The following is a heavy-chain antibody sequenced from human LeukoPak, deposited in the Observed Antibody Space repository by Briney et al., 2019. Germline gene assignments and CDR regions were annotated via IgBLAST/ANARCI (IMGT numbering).Heavy chain of an antibody. J-gene: IGHJ4*02. CDR3: TTLLPPDY. D-gene: IGHD3-22*01. V-gene: IGHV3-30-3*01. CDR2: ISYDGSNK. CDR1: GFTFSSYA. Sequence: GRSLRLSCAASGFTFSSYAMHWVRQAPGKELEWVAVISYDGSNKYYADSVKGRFTISRDNSKNTLYLQMNSLKTEDTAVYYCTTLLPPDYWGQGTLVTVSS.